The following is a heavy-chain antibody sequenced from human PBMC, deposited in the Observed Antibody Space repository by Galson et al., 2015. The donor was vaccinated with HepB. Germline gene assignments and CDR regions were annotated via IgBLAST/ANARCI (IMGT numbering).Heavy chain of an antibody. CDR2: IIPILGIA. D-gene: IGHD3-22*01. Sequence: PCQSCGVAFSSYAQGRFRQAPGQGLEWMGRIIPILGIANYAQKFQGRVTITADKSTSTAYMELSSLRSEDTAVYYCARDWGSSGYNWFDPWGQGTLVTVSS. CDR1: GVAFSSYA. V-gene: IGHV1-69*04. J-gene: IGHJ5*02. CDR3: ARDWGSSGYNWFDP.